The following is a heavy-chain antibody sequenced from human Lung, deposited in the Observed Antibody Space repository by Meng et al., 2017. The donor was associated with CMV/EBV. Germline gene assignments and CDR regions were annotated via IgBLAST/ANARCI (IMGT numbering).Heavy chain of an antibody. V-gene: IGHV3-66*02. D-gene: IGHD3-3*01. CDR2: IYSDTST. Sequence: GESLKISCTASGFPVSTNYMNWVRQAPGKGLEWVSFIYSDTSTYYGDSVKGRFTISRDNSKNTVHLQMNSLRTEDTAIYYCARDGMRFSFDIWGQGTMVT. CDR3: ARDGMRFSFDI. CDR1: GFPVSTNY. J-gene: IGHJ3*02.